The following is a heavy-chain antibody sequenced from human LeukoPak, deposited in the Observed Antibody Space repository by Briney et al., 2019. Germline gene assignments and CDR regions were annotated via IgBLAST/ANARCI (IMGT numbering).Heavy chain of an antibody. J-gene: IGHJ3*02. CDR2: INHSGST. Sequence: SETLSLTCAVYGGSFSGYYWSWIRQPPGKGLEWIGEINHSGSTNYNPSLKSRVTISVDTSKNQFSLKLSSVTAADTAVYCCARTPRYDYIWGSYRYTGDSAFDIWGQGTMVTVSS. CDR3: ARTPRYDYIWGSYRYTGDSAFDI. CDR1: GGSFSGYY. V-gene: IGHV4-34*01. D-gene: IGHD3-16*02.